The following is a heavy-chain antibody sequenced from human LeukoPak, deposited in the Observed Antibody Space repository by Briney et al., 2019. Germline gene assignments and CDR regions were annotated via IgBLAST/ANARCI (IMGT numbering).Heavy chain of an antibody. CDR3: AAGYCSSTSCYFDAFDI. CDR1: GLTFSSYA. V-gene: IGHV3-30*04. J-gene: IGHJ3*02. Sequence: GGSLRLSCAASGLTFSSYAMHWVRQAPGTGLEWVAVIPYDGSNKYYADSVKGRFTISRDNSKNTLYLQMNSLRAEDTAVYYCAAGYCSSTSCYFDAFDIWGQGTMVTVSS. CDR2: IPYDGSNK. D-gene: IGHD2-2*01.